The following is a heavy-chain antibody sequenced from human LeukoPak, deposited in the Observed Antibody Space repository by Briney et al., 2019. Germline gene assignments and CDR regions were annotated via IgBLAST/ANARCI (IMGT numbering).Heavy chain of an antibody. CDR2: IYYSGST. D-gene: IGHD4-23*01. V-gene: IGHV4-39*07. CDR1: GGSISSSSYY. CDR3: ARGSYHGVTLDY. Sequence: PSETLSLTCTVSGGSISSSSYYWGWIRQPPGKGLEWIGSIYYSGSTYYNPSLKSRVTISVDTSKNQFSLKLSSVTAADTAVYYCARGSYHGVTLDYWGQGTLVTVSS. J-gene: IGHJ4*02.